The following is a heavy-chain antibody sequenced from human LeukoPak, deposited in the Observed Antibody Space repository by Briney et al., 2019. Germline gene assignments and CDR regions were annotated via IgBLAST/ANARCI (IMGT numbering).Heavy chain of an antibody. J-gene: IGHJ4*02. Sequence: GGSLRLSCAASGFTFSSYSMNWVRQAPGKGLEWVSAISGSGGSTYYADSVKGRFTISRDNFKNTLYLQMNSLRAEDTAVYYCAKGGGSPERGGYYFDYWGQGTLVTVSS. D-gene: IGHD1-26*01. V-gene: IGHV3-23*01. CDR1: GFTFSSYS. CDR3: AKGGGSPERGGYYFDY. CDR2: ISGSGGST.